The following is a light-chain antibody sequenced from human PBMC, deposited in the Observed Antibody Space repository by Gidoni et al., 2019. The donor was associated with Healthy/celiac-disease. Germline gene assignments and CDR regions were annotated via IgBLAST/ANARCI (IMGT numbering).Light chain of an antibody. V-gene: IGKV3-20*01. CDR3: QQYGSSPTSLT. CDR1: QSVSSSY. Sequence: EIVLTQSPGTLSLSPGERATLSCRASQSVSSSYLAWYQQKPGQAPRILSYGASSRATGIPDRFSGSGSGTDFTLTISRLEPEDFAVYYCQQYGSSPTSLTFGGGTKVEIK. CDR2: GAS. J-gene: IGKJ4*01.